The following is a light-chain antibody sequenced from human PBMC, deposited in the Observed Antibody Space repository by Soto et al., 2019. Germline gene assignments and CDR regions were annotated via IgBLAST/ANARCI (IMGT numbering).Light chain of an antibody. CDR3: QQYNSYSPWT. CDR1: QSISSW. J-gene: IGKJ1*01. CDR2: DAS. Sequence: DIQMTQSPSTLSASVGDRVTITCRASQSISSWLAWYQQKPGKAPKLLIYDASSLESGVPSRFSCSGSGTEFTLTISSLQPDDFAAYYCQQYNSYSPWTFGQGTKVEIK. V-gene: IGKV1-5*01.